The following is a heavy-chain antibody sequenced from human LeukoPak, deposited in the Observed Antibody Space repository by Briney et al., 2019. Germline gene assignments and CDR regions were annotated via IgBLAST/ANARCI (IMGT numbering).Heavy chain of an antibody. D-gene: IGHD4-17*01. CDR2: ISGSGGST. V-gene: IGHV3-23*01. CDR3: AKSPTVTISLDY. CDR1: GFTFSSYA. Sequence: GGSLRLSCAASGFTFSSYAMSWVRQAPGKGLEWVSAISGSGGSTYYADSVKGRFTISRDNSKNALYLQMNSLRAEDTAVYYCAKSPTVTISLDYWGQGTLVTVSS. J-gene: IGHJ4*02.